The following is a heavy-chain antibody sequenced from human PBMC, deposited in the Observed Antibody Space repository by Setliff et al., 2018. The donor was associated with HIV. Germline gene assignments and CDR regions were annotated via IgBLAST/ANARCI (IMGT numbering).Heavy chain of an antibody. J-gene: IGHJ5*02. V-gene: IGHV1-69*04. CDR3: ARERPGDHYESTGYQLADWFDP. CDR1: GGSFTSYT. D-gene: IGHD3-22*01. Sequence: SVKVSCKASGGSFTSYTFSWVRQAPGQGLEWMGRIIPIVTIAHYAEQFVGRVTITADKSTSTTYMEVSSLRSEDTAVYYCARERPGDHYESTGYQLADWFDPWGRGTLVTVSS. CDR2: IIPIVTIA.